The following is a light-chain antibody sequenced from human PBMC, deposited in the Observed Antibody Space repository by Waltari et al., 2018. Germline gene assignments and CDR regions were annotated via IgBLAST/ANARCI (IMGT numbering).Light chain of an antibody. J-gene: IGKJ4*01. V-gene: IGKV3-15*01. Sequence: EKVMTQSPATLSVSPGERATLSCRASQSVTRKLAWYQQKPGQAPRLLFYGASTRATGIPARFRGSVSGTEFTLTFSSLQSEDFAVYYCQQYNTLPRTFGGGTKVEI. CDR3: QQYNTLPRT. CDR1: QSVTRK. CDR2: GAS.